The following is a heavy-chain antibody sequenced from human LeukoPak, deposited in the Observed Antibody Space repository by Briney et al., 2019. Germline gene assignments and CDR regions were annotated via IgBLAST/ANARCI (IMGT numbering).Heavy chain of an antibody. D-gene: IGHD2-21*01. Sequence: PGGSLRHSCAASGFTFSSYWMSWVRQAPGKGLEWVANIKQDGSEKYYVDSVKGRFTISRDNAKNSLYLQMNSLRAEDTAVYYCARDYRLPLRDSQHSHVGDYWGQGTLVTFSS. CDR1: GFTFSSYW. CDR2: IKQDGSEK. J-gene: IGHJ4*02. V-gene: IGHV3-7*01. CDR3: ARDYRLPLRDSQHSHVGDY.